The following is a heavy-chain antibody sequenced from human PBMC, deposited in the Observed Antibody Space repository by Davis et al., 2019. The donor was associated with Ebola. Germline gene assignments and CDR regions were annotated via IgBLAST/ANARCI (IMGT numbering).Heavy chain of an antibody. Sequence: ASVKVSCKSSGYTFTSYGLVWVRQAPGLGLEWMGWISGFNTNTNFAQKFQGRVTVSKDTSTNTAYMDLSSLTSDDTAIYYCARAPNYDVLTGTSSYYFDYWGQATLVTVSS. CDR1: GYTFTSYG. CDR2: ISGFNTNT. CDR3: ARAPNYDVLTGTSSYYFDY. J-gene: IGHJ4*02. V-gene: IGHV1-18*04. D-gene: IGHD3-9*01.